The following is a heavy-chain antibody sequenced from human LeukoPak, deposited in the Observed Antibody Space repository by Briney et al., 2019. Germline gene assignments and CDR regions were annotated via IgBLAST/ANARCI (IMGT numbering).Heavy chain of an antibody. CDR2: IYPGDSDT. J-gene: IGHJ4*02. CDR3: ARLYYYDSSGSYNYFDY. V-gene: IGHV5-51*01. Sequence: GESLKIPCQGSGYSFTSYWIGWVRQLPGKGLEWMGIIYPGDSDTRYSPSFQGQVTISADKSISTAYLQWSSLKASDTAMYYCARLYYYDSSGSYNYFDYWGQGTLVTVSS. D-gene: IGHD3-22*01. CDR1: GYSFTSYW.